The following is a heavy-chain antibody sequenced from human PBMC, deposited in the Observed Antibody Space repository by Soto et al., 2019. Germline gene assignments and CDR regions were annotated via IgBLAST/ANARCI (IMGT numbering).Heavy chain of an antibody. CDR2: INHSGST. J-gene: IGHJ4*02. CDR3: ARGKIGYGARVLAY. CDR1: GGSFSGYY. Sequence: QVQLQQWGAGLLKPSETLSLTCAVYGGSFSGYYWSWIRQPPGKGLEWIGEINHSGSTNYNPSLKSRVTISVDTSKNQFSLKLSSVTAADTAVYHCARGKIGYGARVLAYWGQGTLVTVSS. D-gene: IGHD5-18*01. V-gene: IGHV4-34*01.